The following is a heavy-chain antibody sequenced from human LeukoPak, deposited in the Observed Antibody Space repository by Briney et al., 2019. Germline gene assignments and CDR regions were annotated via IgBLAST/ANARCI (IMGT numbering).Heavy chain of an antibody. CDR1: GFTFSSSW. CDR3: VRAHQPGGWFDP. V-gene: IGHV3-7*04. J-gene: IGHJ5*02. CDR2: INQDGGEI. Sequence: PGGSLRLSCAASGFTFSSSWMTWVRQAPGKGLEWVASINQDGGEIHYVDSVKGRFTISRDNAKNSLYLQMNSLTAEDTAVHYCVRAHQPGGWFDPWGQGTLVTVSS. D-gene: IGHD3-10*01.